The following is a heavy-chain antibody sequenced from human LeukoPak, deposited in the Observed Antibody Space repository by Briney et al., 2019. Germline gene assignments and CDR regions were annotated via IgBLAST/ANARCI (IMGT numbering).Heavy chain of an antibody. J-gene: IGHJ6*03. Sequence: FGPALVKPTQTLTLTCSFSGFSVSTPGVGVGWVRQPPVKALEWLGFIYWDDDKRYSPSLKSRLTIAKDTSKSQVVLTLTNVDPVDTATYFCAHSLDSTSWYGYYYYMDVWGKGTTVTVS. CDR2: IYWDDDK. CDR1: GFSVSTPGVG. D-gene: IGHD2-2*01. V-gene: IGHV2-5*02. CDR3: AHSLDSTSWYGYYYYMDV.